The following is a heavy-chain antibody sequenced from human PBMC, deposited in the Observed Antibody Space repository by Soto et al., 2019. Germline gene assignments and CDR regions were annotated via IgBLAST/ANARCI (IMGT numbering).Heavy chain of an antibody. CDR3: ARRYSGYGDY. V-gene: IGHV4-39*07. D-gene: IGHD5-12*01. J-gene: IGHJ4*02. Sequence: PSETLSLTCTVSGDSISSSNYFWGWIRHPPGKGLEWIGTIFYSGSTYYNPSLKSRVTISVDTSKNQFSLKLSSVTAADTAVYYCARRYSGYGDYWGQGPLVTVSS. CDR2: IFYSGST. CDR1: GDSISSSNYF.